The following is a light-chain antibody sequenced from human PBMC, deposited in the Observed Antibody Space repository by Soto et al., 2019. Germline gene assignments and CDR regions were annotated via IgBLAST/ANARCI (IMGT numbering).Light chain of an antibody. CDR3: QVWDSSSDLVV. CDR1: NIGSES. J-gene: IGLJ2*01. CDR2: DDS. V-gene: IGLV3-21*02. Sequence: SYELTQPPSVSVAPGQTARITCGGNNIGSESVHWYQQKPGQAPVLVVYDDSDRPSGIPERFSGSNSGNTATLAISRVEGWDEADYYCQVWDSSSDLVVFGGGTKLTVL.